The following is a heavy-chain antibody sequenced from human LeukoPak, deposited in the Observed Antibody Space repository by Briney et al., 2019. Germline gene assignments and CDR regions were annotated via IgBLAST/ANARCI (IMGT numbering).Heavy chain of an antibody. Sequence: SETLSLTCTVSGGSISSYYWSWIRQPPGKGLEWIGYIYYSGSTNYNPSLKSRVTISVDTSKDQFSLKLSSVTAADTAVYYCARALGGSSWEIDALDIWGQGTMVTVSS. V-gene: IGHV4-59*01. J-gene: IGHJ3*02. CDR3: ARALGGSSWEIDALDI. CDR1: GGSISSYY. D-gene: IGHD6-13*01. CDR2: IYYSGST.